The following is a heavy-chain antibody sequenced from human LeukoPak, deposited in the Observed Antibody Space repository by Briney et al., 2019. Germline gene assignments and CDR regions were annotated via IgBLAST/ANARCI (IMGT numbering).Heavy chain of an antibody. D-gene: IGHD1-1*01. CDR1: GGSINGYY. Sequence: SETLSLTCTVSGGSINGYYWSWSRQPPGKGVEWIGNLYYMRGAWYKSSLKSRVTTSVDTSNEFSLKLSSVTAADTAVYYCARSSTTDANHYYYYYMDVWGRGTTVTVSS. CDR2: LYYMRGA. CDR3: ARSSTTDANHYYYYYMDV. J-gene: IGHJ6*03. V-gene: IGHV4-59*01.